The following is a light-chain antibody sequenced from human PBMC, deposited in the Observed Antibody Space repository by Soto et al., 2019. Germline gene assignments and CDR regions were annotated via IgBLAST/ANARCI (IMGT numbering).Light chain of an antibody. CDR2: AAS. Sequence: DIQLTQSPSFLSASVGDRVTITCRDSQGISSYLAWYQQKPGKAPKLLIYAASTLQSGVPSRFSGSGSGTEFTLTISSLQPEDFATYYCQQFNSYPLTFGGGTKVEIK. CDR1: QGISSY. V-gene: IGKV1-9*01. CDR3: QQFNSYPLT. J-gene: IGKJ4*01.